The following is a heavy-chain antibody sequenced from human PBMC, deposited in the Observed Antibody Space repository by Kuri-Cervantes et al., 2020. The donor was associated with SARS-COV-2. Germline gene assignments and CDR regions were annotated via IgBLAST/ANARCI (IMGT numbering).Heavy chain of an antibody. CDR1: GYTFTGYY. V-gene: IGHV1-2*06. J-gene: IGHJ6*02. CDR2: INPNSGGT. D-gene: IGHD3-9*01. Sequence: ASVKVSCKASGYTFTGYYMHWVRQAPGQGLEWMGRINPNSGGTNYAQKFQGRVTMTRNTSISTAYMELSSLRSEDTAVYYCARETLPPLTDILTGYYYYYYGMDVWGQGTTVTVSS. CDR3: ARETLPPLTDILTGYYYYYYGMDV.